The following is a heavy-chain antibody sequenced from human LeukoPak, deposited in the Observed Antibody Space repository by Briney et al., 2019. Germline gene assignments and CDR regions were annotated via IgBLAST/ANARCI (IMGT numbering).Heavy chain of an antibody. CDR2: ISGSGDIT. Sequence: GGSLRLSCAASGFTFSTYAMIWVRQAPEKGLEWVSTISGSGDITYYADSVKGRFTISRDNSKNTLYLQMNSLSAEDTAIYYCAKDASDCSSTSCYRYHFDYWGQETLVTVSS. J-gene: IGHJ4*02. CDR3: AKDASDCSSTSCYRYHFDY. CDR1: GFTFSTYA. D-gene: IGHD2-2*01. V-gene: IGHV3-23*01.